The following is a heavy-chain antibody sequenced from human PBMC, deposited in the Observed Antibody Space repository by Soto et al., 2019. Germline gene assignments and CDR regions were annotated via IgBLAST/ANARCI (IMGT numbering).Heavy chain of an antibody. CDR3: ARTPPPPTGAIFGVVPPVIYYLDV. CDR1: GFSLSTSGMC. J-gene: IGHJ6*03. Sequence: GSGPTLVNPTQTLTLTCTFSGFSLSTSGMCVSWIRQPPGKALEWLARIDWDDDKYYSTSLKTRLTISKDTSKNQVVLTMTNMDPVDTATYYCARTPPPPTGAIFGVVPPVIYYLDVWGKGTTVTVSS. D-gene: IGHD3-3*01. CDR2: IDWDDDK. V-gene: IGHV2-70*11.